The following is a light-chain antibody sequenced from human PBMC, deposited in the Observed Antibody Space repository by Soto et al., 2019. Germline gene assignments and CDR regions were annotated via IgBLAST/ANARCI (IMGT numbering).Light chain of an antibody. CDR3: QQYVTSPPWT. CDR2: GAS. V-gene: IGKV3-20*01. Sequence: EIVLTQSPGTLSLSPGERATLSCSASQSVSSSYLAWYQQKPGQAPRLLIYGASNRATGIPDRFSGSGSGTDFTLTISRLEPEDFAVYYCQQYVTSPPWTFGQGTKVEIK. CDR1: QSVSSSY. J-gene: IGKJ1*01.